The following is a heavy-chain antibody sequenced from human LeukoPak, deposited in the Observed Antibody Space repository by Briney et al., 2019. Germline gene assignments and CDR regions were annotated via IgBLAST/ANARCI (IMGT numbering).Heavy chain of an antibody. D-gene: IGHD6-13*01. J-gene: IGHJ5*02. Sequence: GGSLRLSCAASGFTFSSYVMSWVRQAPGKGLEWVSDISGSGGNTDYADSVKGRFTISRDNSKNMMYLQMKSLRAEDTAVYYCARGYYSSRFNWFDPWGQGTLVTVSS. V-gene: IGHV3-23*01. CDR2: ISGSGGNT. CDR1: GFTFSSYV. CDR3: ARGYYSSRFNWFDP.